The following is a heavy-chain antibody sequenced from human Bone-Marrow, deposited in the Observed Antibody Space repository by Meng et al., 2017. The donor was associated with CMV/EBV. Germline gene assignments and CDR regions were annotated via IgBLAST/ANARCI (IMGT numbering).Heavy chain of an antibody. CDR1: GGSVSSGSYY. CDR2: IYYSGST. CDR3: ARDTLYYYYGMDV. V-gene: IGHV4-61*01. J-gene: IGHJ6*02. Sequence: SETLSLTCTVSGGSVSSGSYYWSWLRQPPGKGLEWIGYIYYSGSTNYNPSLKSRVTISVDTSKNQFSLKLSSVTAADTAVYYCARDTLYYYYGMDVWGQGTTVTVSS.